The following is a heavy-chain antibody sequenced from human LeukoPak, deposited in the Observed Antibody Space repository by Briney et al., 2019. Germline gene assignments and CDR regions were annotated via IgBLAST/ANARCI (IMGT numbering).Heavy chain of an antibody. CDR3: ARLEPYGDYSGFDY. V-gene: IGHV4-59*01. J-gene: IGHJ4*02. CDR2: IYYSGST. CDR1: GGSFSGYY. Sequence: PSETLSLTCAVYGGSFSGYYWSWIRQPPGKGLEWIGYIYYSGSTNYNPSLKSRVTISVDTSKNQFSLKLSSVTAADTAVYYCARLEPYGDYSGFDYWGQGTLVTVSS. D-gene: IGHD4-17*01.